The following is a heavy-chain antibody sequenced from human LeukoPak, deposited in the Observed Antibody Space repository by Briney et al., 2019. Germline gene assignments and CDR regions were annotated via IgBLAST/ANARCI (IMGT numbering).Heavy chain of an antibody. CDR1: GGTFSSYA. CDR3: AREGSWIQLWFAYYYYYGMDV. D-gene: IGHD5-18*01. J-gene: IGHJ6*02. CDR2: IIPIFGTA. Sequence: GASVKVSCKASGGTFSSYAISWVRQAPGQGLEWMGGIIPIFGTANYAQKFQGRVTITADESTSTAYMELSSLRSEDTAVYYCAREGSWIQLWFAYYYYYGMDVWGQGTTVTVSS. V-gene: IGHV1-69*13.